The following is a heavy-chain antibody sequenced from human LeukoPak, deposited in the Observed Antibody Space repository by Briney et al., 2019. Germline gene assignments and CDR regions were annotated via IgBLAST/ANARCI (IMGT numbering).Heavy chain of an antibody. D-gene: IGHD5-24*01. CDR3: AKDIAPRLHSPHRLYMDV. V-gene: IGHV3-23*01. CDR2: ISGSGGST. Sequence: GGSLRLSCAASGFTFSSYAMSWVRQAPGKGLEWVSAISGSGGSTYYADSVKGRFTISRDNSKNTLYLQMNSLRAEDTAVYYCAKDIAPRLHSPHRLYMDVWGKGTTVTVSS. CDR1: GFTFSSYA. J-gene: IGHJ6*03.